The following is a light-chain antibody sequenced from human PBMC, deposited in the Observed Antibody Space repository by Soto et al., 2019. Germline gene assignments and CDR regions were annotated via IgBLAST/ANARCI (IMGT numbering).Light chain of an antibody. Sequence: DIVMTQSPDSLAVSLGERATINCKSSQSVLYSSNNKNYLAWYQQKPGQPPKLLIYWATTRESGVPDRFTGSGSWTDFTLTISSLQAEDGAVYYCQQYYRSRTFGQGTKVEIK. V-gene: IGKV4-1*01. CDR3: QQYYRSRT. J-gene: IGKJ1*01. CDR2: WAT. CDR1: QSVLYSSNNKNY.